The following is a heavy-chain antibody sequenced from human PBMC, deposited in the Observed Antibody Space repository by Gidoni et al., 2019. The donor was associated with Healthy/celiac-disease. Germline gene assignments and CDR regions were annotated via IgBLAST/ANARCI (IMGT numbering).Heavy chain of an antibody. V-gene: IGHV3-66*01. Sequence: EVQLLEYGGGLVQPGGSLRLSCAASGFTVSSNYMRWVRQAPGKGLEGVSGIYSGGSTYYADSVKGRFTISRDNSKNTLYLQMNSLRAEDTAVYYCARDWVTGTTLAFDIWGQGTMVTVSS. D-gene: IGHD1-20*01. CDR3: ARDWVTGTTLAFDI. CDR1: GFTVSSNY. J-gene: IGHJ3*02. CDR2: IYSGGST.